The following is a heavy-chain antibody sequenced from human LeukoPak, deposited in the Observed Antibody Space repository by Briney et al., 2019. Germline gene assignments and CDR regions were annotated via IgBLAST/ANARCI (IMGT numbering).Heavy chain of an antibody. CDR1: AFSLSTSGMR. J-gene: IGHJ4*02. Sequence: SGPTLVNPTQTLTLTCTFSAFSLSTSGMRVSWIRQPPGKALEWLARIDWDDDKFYNSTLETRLTISKDTSKNQVVLTMTNMDPVDTATYYCARLKYGNNYFDYWGQGILVTVSS. CDR2: IDWDDDK. D-gene: IGHD2/OR15-2a*01. V-gene: IGHV2-70*04. CDR3: ARLKYGNNYFDY.